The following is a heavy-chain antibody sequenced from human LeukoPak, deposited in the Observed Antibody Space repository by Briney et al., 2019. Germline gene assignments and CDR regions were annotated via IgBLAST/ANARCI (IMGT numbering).Heavy chain of an antibody. Sequence: ASVKVSCKASGYTFTSYYMHWVRQAPGQGLEWMGIINPSGGSTSYTQKFQSRVTMTRDMSTSTVYMELSSLRSEDTAVYYCARIPPGEIAAAAYWGQGTLVTVCS. D-gene: IGHD6-13*01. CDR2: INPSGGST. CDR1: GYTFTSYY. J-gene: IGHJ4*02. V-gene: IGHV1-46*01. CDR3: ARIPPGEIAAAAY.